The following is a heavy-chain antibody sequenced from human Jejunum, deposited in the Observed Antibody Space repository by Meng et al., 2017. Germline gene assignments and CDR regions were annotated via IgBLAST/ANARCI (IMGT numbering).Heavy chain of an antibody. CDR1: GGPISSSSYY. J-gene: IGHJ5*02. CDR2: IYYSGST. Sequence: QLQLQESGPGLVKPSETPSLTCTVSGGPISSSSYYWGWIRQPPGKRLEWSGSIYYSGSTYYNPSLKSRVTISVDTSKNQFSLKLSSVTAADTAVYYCARKAYYYDSSGPRPINWFDPWGQGTLVTVSS. CDR3: ARKAYYYDSSGPRPINWFDP. V-gene: IGHV4-39*01. D-gene: IGHD3-22*01.